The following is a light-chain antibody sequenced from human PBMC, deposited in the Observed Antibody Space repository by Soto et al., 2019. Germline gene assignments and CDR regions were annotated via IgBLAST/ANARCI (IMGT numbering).Light chain of an antibody. V-gene: IGKV1-5*01. CDR2: AAS. J-gene: IGKJ1*01. CDR1: QRIRTS. CDR3: QQYNSYWT. Sequence: DIQMTQSPSSLSVSIGDRVTITCRASQRIRTSLNWYQHKPGKAPKLLIYAASSLESGVPSRFSGSGSGTEFTLTISSLQPDDFATYYCQQYNSYWTFGQGTKVDIK.